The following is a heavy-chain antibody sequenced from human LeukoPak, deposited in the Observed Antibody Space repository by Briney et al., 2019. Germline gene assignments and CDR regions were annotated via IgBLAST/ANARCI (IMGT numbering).Heavy chain of an antibody. D-gene: IGHD2-15*01. CDR3: ASDRSGGSCYECWFDP. Sequence: GGSLRLSCAASGFTFSIYGMSWVRQAPGKGLEWVANIKQDGSEKYYVDSVKGRFTISRDNAKNSLYLQMNSLRAEDTAVYYCASDRSGGSCYECWFDPWRQGTLVTVSS. CDR2: IKQDGSEK. V-gene: IGHV3-7*01. CDR1: GFTFSIYG. J-gene: IGHJ5*02.